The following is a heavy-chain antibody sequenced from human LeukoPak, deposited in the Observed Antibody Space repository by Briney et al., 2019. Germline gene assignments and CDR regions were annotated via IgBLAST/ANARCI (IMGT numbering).Heavy chain of an antibody. CDR1: GGSISSYY. CDR2: IYYSGST. CDR3: ARLGGYGYFDY. J-gene: IGHJ4*03. Sequence: KPSETLSLTCTVSGGSISSYYWSWIRQPPGKGLEWIGYIYYSGSTNYSPSLKSRVTISVDTSKSQFSLKLSSVTAADTAVYYCARLGGYGYFDYWGQGTLVTVSS. V-gene: IGHV4-59*01. D-gene: IGHD5-12*01.